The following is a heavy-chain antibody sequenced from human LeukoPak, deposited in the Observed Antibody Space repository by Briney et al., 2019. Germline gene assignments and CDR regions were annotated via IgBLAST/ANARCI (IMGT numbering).Heavy chain of an antibody. CDR3: TTSPSGSSPMFDY. Sequence: GGSLRLSCAASGFTVSSNYMSWVRQAPGKGLEWVGRIKSKPDGGATDYAAPVKGRFTISRDDSKNTLYLQMNSLKTDDTAVYYCTTSPSGSSPMFDYWGQGTLVTVSS. V-gene: IGHV3-15*01. CDR1: GFTVSSNY. J-gene: IGHJ4*02. CDR2: IKSKPDGGAT. D-gene: IGHD1-26*01.